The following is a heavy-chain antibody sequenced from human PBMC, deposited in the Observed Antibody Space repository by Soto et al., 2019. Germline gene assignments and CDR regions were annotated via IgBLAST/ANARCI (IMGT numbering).Heavy chain of an antibody. Sequence: GASVKVSCKVSGYTLTELSMHWVRQAPGKGLEWMGGFDPEDGETIYAQKFQGRVTMTEDTSTSTAYMELRSLRSDDTAVYYCASTRGYDYKWFDPWGQGTLVTVSS. CDR2: FDPEDGET. J-gene: IGHJ5*02. D-gene: IGHD5-12*01. CDR3: ASTRGYDYKWFDP. V-gene: IGHV1-24*01. CDR1: GYTLTELS.